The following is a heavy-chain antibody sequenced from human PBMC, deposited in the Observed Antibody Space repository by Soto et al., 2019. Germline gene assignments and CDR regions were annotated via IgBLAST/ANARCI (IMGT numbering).Heavy chain of an antibody. J-gene: IGHJ4*02. Sequence: GASVKVSCKASGNTLTGYFLHWVRQAPGQGLEWMGWINPNSGGTNYAQKFQGRVTMTRDTSISTAYMELSRLRSDDTAVYYCAREAFGSSWPIDPFDYWGQGTLVTVSS. D-gene: IGHD6-13*01. V-gene: IGHV1-2*02. CDR2: INPNSGGT. CDR3: AREAFGSSWPIDPFDY. CDR1: GNTLTGYF.